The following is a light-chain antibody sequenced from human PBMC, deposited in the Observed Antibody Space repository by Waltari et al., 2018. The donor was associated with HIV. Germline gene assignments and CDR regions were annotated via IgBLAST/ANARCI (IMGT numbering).Light chain of an antibody. V-gene: IGLV7-46*01. CDR3: LLSFNGVVV. CDR1: TGAVTSGNC. Sequence: QAVVTQEPSLTVSPGGTVTLTCASSTGAVTSGNCPYWFQRRPGQAPKTLLYDTSNRHSWTPVRGSGCLLGGKAALTLSGAQFEDEADYFCLLSFNGVVVFGGGTSLTVL. J-gene: IGLJ2*01. CDR2: DTS.